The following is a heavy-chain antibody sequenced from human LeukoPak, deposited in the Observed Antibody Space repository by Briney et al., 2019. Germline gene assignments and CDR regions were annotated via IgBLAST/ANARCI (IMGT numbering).Heavy chain of an antibody. J-gene: IGHJ3*02. V-gene: IGHV3-30*02. CDR1: GFTFSSYG. CDR3: AKGYYDILTGYYEAHDAFDI. CDR2: IRYDGSNK. Sequence: GGSLRLSCAASGFTFSSYGMHWVRQAPGKGLEWVAFIRYDGSNKYYADSVKGRFTISRDNSKNTLYLQMNSLRAEDTAVYYCAKGYYDILTGYYEAHDAFDIWGQGTMVTVSS. D-gene: IGHD3-9*01.